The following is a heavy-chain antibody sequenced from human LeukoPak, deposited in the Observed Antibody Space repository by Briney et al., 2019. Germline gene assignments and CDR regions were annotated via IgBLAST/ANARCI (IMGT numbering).Heavy chain of an antibody. J-gene: IGHJ6*03. D-gene: IGHD5-18*01. V-gene: IGHV3-30*02. CDR3: AKSDTAMSYGYYYYMDV. Sequence: GGSLRLSCAASGFTLSSYGMHWVRQAPGKGLEWVAFIRYDGSNKYYADSVKGRFTISRDNSKNTLYLQMNSLRAEDTAVYYCAKSDTAMSYGYYYYMDVWGKGTTVTVSS. CDR2: IRYDGSNK. CDR1: GFTLSSYG.